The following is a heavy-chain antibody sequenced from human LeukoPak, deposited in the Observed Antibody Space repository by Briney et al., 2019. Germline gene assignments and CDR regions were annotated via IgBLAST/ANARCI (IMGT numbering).Heavy chain of an antibody. Sequence: SVKVSCKASGYTFTSYYMHWVRQAPGQGLEWMGRIIPIFGTANYAQKFQGRVTITTDESTSTAYMELSSLRSEDTAVYYCARELGYWFDPWGQGTLVTVSS. J-gene: IGHJ5*02. CDR2: IIPIFGTA. CDR1: GYTFTSYY. D-gene: IGHD3-10*01. CDR3: ARELGYWFDP. V-gene: IGHV1-69*05.